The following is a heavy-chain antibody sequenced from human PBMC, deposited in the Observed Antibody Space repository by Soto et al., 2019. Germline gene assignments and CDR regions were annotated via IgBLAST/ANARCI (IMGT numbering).Heavy chain of an antibody. CDR1: LYTFTNYC. CDR2: IYPGDSDT. CDR3: AASIFYYGMDV. Sequence: GDSLKISCNFFLYTFTNYCIGWLLQMPGKGPEWMGIIYPGDSDTKYNPSFQGQVTISADKSITTTYLQWSSLKASETAIYYCAASIFYYGMDVWGQGTTVTVSS. J-gene: IGHJ6*02. V-gene: IGHV5-51*01.